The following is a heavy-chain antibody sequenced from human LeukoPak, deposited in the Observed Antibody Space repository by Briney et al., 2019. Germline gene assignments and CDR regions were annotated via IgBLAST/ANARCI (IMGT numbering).Heavy chain of an antibody. Sequence: PGGSLRLSCAASGFTFSGHWMSWVRRAPGKELEWVANINQGGSDKYYVDSVKGRFTISRDNANNLLYLQMNSLRGEDTAVYYCTRDRSRAEDDWGQGTLVTVSS. J-gene: IGHJ4*02. CDR2: INQGGSDK. CDR3: TRDRSRAEDD. V-gene: IGHV3-7*01. CDR1: GFTFSGHW. D-gene: IGHD1-14*01.